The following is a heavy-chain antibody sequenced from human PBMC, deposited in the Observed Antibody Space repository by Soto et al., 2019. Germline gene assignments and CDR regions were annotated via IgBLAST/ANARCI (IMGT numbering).Heavy chain of an antibody. D-gene: IGHD6-6*01. CDR3: ARGLTYSSTSQLGL. V-gene: IGHV4-4*02. Sequence: ASETLSLTCDVSGASINNNNWWSWVRQPPGRGLEWIGEIFHSGSTNYDPSLKSRVTISIDKSKNQFSLKVTSVTAADTAVYYCARGLTYSSTSQLGLWGQGTLVTVSS. J-gene: IGHJ4*02. CDR1: GASINNNNW. CDR2: IFHSGST.